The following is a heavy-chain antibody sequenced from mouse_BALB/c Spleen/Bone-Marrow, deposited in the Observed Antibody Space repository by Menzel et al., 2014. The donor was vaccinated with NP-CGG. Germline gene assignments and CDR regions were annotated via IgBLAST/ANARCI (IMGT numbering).Heavy chain of an antibody. CDR3: ARDWDEYYFDY. D-gene: IGHD4-1*01. Sequence: VQLQESGPELVKPGASVKMSCKASGYSFTSYYIHWVKQRPGQGLEWIGWIFPGSDNTKYNEKFKGKATLTADTSSSIAYMHLSSLTSEDSAVYFCARDWDEYYFDYWGQGTTLTVSS. V-gene: IGHV1-66*01. CDR2: IFPGSDNT. J-gene: IGHJ2*01. CDR1: GYSFTSYY.